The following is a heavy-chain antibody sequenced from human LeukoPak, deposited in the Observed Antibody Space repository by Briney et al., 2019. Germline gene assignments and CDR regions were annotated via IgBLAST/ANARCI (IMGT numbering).Heavy chain of an antibody. CDR3: ARDPVGAAPIDY. D-gene: IGHD1-26*01. CDR2: ITTSSSDI. J-gene: IGHJ4*02. CDR1: GFTFRSYF. Sequence: GGSLRLSCAASGFTFRSYFMNWVRQAPGKGLEWVASITTSSSDIYYAESVKGRFTISRDNAKNLLYLQMNSLRDDDTGVYYCARDPVGAAPIDYWGQGTLVTVSS. V-gene: IGHV3-21*01.